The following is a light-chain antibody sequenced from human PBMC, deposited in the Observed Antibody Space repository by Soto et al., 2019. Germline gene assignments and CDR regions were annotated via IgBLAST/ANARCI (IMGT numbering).Light chain of an antibody. Sequence: ELVMTQSPATLSVSPGERATLSCRASQSVSSNLAWYQQKPGQAPSLLIYGASTRATGIPARFSGSGSGTDFTLTISSLQSEDFAVYYCQQYNNWPRTFGQGTK. CDR3: QQYNNWPRT. V-gene: IGKV3-15*01. J-gene: IGKJ1*01. CDR1: QSVSSN. CDR2: GAS.